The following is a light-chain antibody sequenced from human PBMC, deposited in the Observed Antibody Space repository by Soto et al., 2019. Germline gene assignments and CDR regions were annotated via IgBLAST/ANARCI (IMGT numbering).Light chain of an antibody. V-gene: IGLV2-14*01. J-gene: IGLJ2*01. CDR1: SSDVGDYNY. Sequence: QSALTQPASVSGSPGHSITISCTGTSSDVGDYNYVSWYQQHPGKAPKLMIYEVSHRLSGVSNRFSGSKSGYTASLTISGPQDEDEANYYCSSYISNSIVVFGGGTKLPVL. CDR2: EVS. CDR3: SSYISNSIVV.